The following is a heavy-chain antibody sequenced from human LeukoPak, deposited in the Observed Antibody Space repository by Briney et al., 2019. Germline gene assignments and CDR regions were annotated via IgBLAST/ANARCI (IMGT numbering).Heavy chain of an antibody. CDR2: IYYSGST. D-gene: IGHD3-10*01. Sequence: SETLSLTCTVSGGSISFYYWSWIRQPPGKGLEWIGFIYYSGSTNYNPSLKSRVTISVDTSKNQFSLKLSSVTAADTAMYYCARDARGSSYMGVWGQGTTVTVSS. CDR3: ARDARGSSYMGV. J-gene: IGHJ6*02. V-gene: IGHV4-59*01. CDR1: GGSISFYY.